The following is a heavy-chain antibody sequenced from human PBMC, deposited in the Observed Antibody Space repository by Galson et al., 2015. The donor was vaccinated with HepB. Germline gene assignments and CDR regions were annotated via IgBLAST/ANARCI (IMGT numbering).Heavy chain of an antibody. D-gene: IGHD2-21*02. CDR2: ISSTSRYI. CDR3: ARVPTDASYRGGDCYPLEYFQH. J-gene: IGHJ1*01. CDR1: GFTFSTYS. Sequence: SLRLSCAASGFTFSTYSMNWVRQAPGKGLEWVSSISSTSRYIFYADSVKGRFTVSRDNAKNSLYLQMDSLRPEDTAVYYCARVPTDASYRGGDCYPLEYFQHWGQGTLVNVNS. V-gene: IGHV3-21*01.